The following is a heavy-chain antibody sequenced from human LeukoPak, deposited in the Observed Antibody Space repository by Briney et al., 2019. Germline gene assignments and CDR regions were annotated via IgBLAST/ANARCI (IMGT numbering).Heavy chain of an antibody. Sequence: SETLSLTCTVSGGSISSYYWSWIRQPPGKGLEWIGYIYYSGSTNYNPSLKSRVTISVDTSKNQFSLKLRSVTAADTAVYYCARDCSSASCSAGALDAFDIWGQGTMVTVSS. CDR3: ARDCSSASCSAGALDAFDI. V-gene: IGHV4-59*01. CDR1: GGSISSYY. D-gene: IGHD2-2*01. CDR2: IYYSGST. J-gene: IGHJ3*02.